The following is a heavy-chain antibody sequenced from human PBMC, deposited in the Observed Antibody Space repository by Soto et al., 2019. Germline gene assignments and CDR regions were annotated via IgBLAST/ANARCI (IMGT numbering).Heavy chain of an antibody. J-gene: IGHJ3*02. CDR3: ATYCSMGLDAFDI. V-gene: IGHV3-23*01. CDR1: GFTFSSYA. CDR2: ISGSGGST. Sequence: GGSLRLSCAASGFTFSSYAMSWVRQAPGKGLEWVSAISGSGGSTYYADSVKGRFTISRDNSKNPLYLQMNILRAEDTAVYYCATYCSMGLDAFDIWGQGTMVTVSS. D-gene: IGHD2-21*02.